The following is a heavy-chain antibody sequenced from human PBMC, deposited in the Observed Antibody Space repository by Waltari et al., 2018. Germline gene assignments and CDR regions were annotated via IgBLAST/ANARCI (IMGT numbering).Heavy chain of an antibody. V-gene: IGHV3-49*04. D-gene: IGHD4-17*01. CDR2: IRSKPYGGTT. CDR1: GFTLADYT. Sequence: LVESGGGLVQPGRSLRLSCTASGFTLADYTLNWVRQAPGKGLEWVGFIRSKPYGGTTEYAASVKGRFTISRPDSKSIAYLQMSSLKIEDTAVYYCARDPYGDLDAFDVWGQGTMVTVSS. J-gene: IGHJ3*01. CDR3: ARDPYGDLDAFDV.